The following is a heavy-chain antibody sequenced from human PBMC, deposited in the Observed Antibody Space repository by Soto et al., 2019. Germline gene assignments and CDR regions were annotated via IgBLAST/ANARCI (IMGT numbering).Heavy chain of an antibody. D-gene: IGHD3-3*01. Sequence: SETLSLTCTVSGGSISSCYWSWIRQPPGKGLEWIGYIYYSGSTNYNPSLKSRVTISVDTSKNQFSLKLSSVTAADTAVYYCARLTKTWGYYDFWSGYYTDWFDPWGQGTLVTVSS. J-gene: IGHJ5*02. CDR2: IYYSGST. CDR1: GGSISSCY. V-gene: IGHV4-59*01. CDR3: ARLTKTWGYYDFWSGYYTDWFDP.